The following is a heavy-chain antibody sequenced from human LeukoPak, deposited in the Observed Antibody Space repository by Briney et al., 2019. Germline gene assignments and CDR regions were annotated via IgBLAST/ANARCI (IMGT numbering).Heavy chain of an antibody. CDR1: GGSISSHY. D-gene: IGHD3-10*01. J-gene: IGHJ4*02. Sequence: SETLSLTCTVSGGSISSHYWNWIRQPPGKGLEWIGYVYYIENTKYNPSLKSRVTISADTSKNQFSLKLSSVTAADTAVYYCAREYEYGYFDSWGQGTLVTVSS. CDR2: VYYIENT. CDR3: AREYEYGYFDS. V-gene: IGHV4-59*11.